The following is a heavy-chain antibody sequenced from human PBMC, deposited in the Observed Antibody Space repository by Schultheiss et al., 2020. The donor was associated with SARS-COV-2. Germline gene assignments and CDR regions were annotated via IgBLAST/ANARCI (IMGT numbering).Heavy chain of an antibody. Sequence: ASVKVSCKASGYTFTSYDINWVRQATGQGLEWMGWMNPNSGNTGYAQKFQGRVTMTRNTSISTAYMELSSLRSEDTAVYYCARISRVSHIFDYWGQGTLVTVSS. D-gene: IGHD6-13*01. CDR3: ARISRVSHIFDY. J-gene: IGHJ4*02. CDR1: GYTFTSYD. CDR2: MNPNSGNT. V-gene: IGHV1-8*01.